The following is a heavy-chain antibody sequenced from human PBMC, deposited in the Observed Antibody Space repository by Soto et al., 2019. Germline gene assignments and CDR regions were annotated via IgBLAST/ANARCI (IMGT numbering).Heavy chain of an antibody. Sequence: LWESLKISCKGSGYSFTSDWIALVRQMPGKGLEWMGIIYPGDSDTRYRPSFQGRVTISADKSSSTAYLQWSSLRASDTAMYYCARSLRGPYFDNWGHGTLVIVSS. D-gene: IGHD3-16*01. CDR3: ARSLRGPYFDN. CDR1: GYSFTSDW. J-gene: IGHJ4*01. CDR2: IYPGDSDT. V-gene: IGHV5-51*01.